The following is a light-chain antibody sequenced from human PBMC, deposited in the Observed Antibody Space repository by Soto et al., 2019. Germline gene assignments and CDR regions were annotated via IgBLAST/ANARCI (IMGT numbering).Light chain of an antibody. Sequence: DIQMTQSPSTLSASVGDRVTITCRASQSINNWLAWYQQKPGKAPNLLIYKASSLQSGVPSRFSGSGSGTEFTLTISSLQPDDSTTYYCQHYNSYPWTFGQRTTVEIK. V-gene: IGKV1-5*03. CDR2: KAS. CDR1: QSINNW. J-gene: IGKJ1*01. CDR3: QHYNSYPWT.